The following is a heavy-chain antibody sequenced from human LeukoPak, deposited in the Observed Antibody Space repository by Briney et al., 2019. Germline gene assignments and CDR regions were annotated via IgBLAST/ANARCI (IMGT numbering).Heavy chain of an antibody. J-gene: IGHJ5*02. CDR1: GGSISSSSYY. V-gene: IGHV4-39*01. D-gene: IGHD5-12*01. Sequence: PSETLSLTCTVSGGSISSSSYYFWSWIRQPSGKGLEWIGSIHHSGRTSYNTSLKSRVTISVDTSKNQFSLRLSSVTAADTAVYFCARRRGYDYVWFDPWGQGTLVTVSS. CDR2: IHHSGRT. CDR3: ARRRGYDYVWFDP.